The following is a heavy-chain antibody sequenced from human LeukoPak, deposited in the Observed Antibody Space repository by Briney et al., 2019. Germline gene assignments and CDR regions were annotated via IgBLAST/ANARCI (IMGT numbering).Heavy chain of an antibody. D-gene: IGHD4-23*01. V-gene: IGHV4-59*01. CDR2: IYYSGST. Sequence: PSETLSLTCTVSGGSISSYYWSWIRQPPGKGLEWIGYIYYSGSTNYNPSLKSRVTISVDTSKNQFSLKLSSVTAADTAVYYCARWGSDYGGNFNYWGQGTLVTVSS. CDR1: GGSISSYY. CDR3: ARWGSDYGGNFNY. J-gene: IGHJ4*02.